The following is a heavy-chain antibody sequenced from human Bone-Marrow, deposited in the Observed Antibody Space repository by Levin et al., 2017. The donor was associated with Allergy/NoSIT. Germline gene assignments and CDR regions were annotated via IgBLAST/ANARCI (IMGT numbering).Heavy chain of an antibody. D-gene: IGHD3-3*01. CDR3: ASLGVVISGGSDGFFDY. V-gene: IGHV3-53*01. J-gene: IGHJ4*02. CDR2: SYCAGST. CDR1: GFTVSSNY. Sequence: GGSLRLSCAASGFTVSSNYMSWVRQAPGKGLEWVSISYCAGSTYYADSVKGRFTISRDSSNNTLYLQMNSLRAEDTAVYYCASLGVVISGGSDGFFDYWGQGTLVTVSS.